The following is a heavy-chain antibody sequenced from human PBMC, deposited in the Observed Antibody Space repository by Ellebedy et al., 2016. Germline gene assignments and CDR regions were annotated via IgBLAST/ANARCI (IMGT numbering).Heavy chain of an antibody. CDR2: ISGSGGST. J-gene: IGHJ6*02. CDR1: GFTFGSYA. CDR3: AKDKGSGSYYLLYGMDV. Sequence: GGSLRLXCAASGFTFGSYAVSWVRQAPGKGLEWVSVISGSGGSTYYADSVKGRFTISRDNSKNTLYLQMNSLRAEDTAVYYCAKDKGSGSYYLLYGMDVWGQGTTVTVSS. V-gene: IGHV3-23*01. D-gene: IGHD3-10*01.